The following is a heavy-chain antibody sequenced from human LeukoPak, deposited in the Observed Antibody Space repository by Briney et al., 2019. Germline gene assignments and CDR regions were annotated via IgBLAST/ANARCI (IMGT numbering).Heavy chain of an antibody. CDR2: IYYSGST. Sequence: SETLSLTCTVSGGSISSSSYYWGWIRQPPGKGLEWIGSIYYSGSTYSNPSLKSRVTISVDTSKNQFSLKLSSVTAADTAVYYCAKGLITGTSSLGYWGQGTLVTVSS. CDR1: GGSISSSSYY. D-gene: IGHD1-7*01. CDR3: AKGLITGTSSLGY. V-gene: IGHV4-39*01. J-gene: IGHJ4*02.